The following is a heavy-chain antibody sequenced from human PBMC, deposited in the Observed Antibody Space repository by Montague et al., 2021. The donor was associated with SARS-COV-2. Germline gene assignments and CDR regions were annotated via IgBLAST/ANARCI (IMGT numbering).Heavy chain of an antibody. CDR2: IWSDGSNT. CDR3: VSQSSYYYGMDV. Sequence: SLRLSCAASGFTFSPYCMHWVRQAPGQGLEWVAGIWSDGSNTYYADSVKGRFTISRDNSKNTLYLQMNSLTAEDTAVYYCVSQSSYYYGMDVWGQGTTVTVSS. J-gene: IGHJ6*02. V-gene: IGHV3-33*08. CDR1: GFTFSPYC.